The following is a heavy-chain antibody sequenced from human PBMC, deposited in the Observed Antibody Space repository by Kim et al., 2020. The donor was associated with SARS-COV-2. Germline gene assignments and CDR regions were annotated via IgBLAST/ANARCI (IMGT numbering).Heavy chain of an antibody. D-gene: IGHD3-22*01. J-gene: IGHJ4*02. CDR3: ARDLGTPHYYDSSGYYARSDY. CDR1: GFTFSSYS. CDR2: ISSSSSTI. V-gene: IGHV3-48*02. Sequence: GGSLRLSCAASGFTFSSYSMNWVRQAPGKGLEWVSYISSSSSTIYYADSVKGRFTISRDNSKNSLYLQMNSLRDEDTAVYYCARDLGTPHYYDSSGYYARSDYWGQGTLVTVSS.